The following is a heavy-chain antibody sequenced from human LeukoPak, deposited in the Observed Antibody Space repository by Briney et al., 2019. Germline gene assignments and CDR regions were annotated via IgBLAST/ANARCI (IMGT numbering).Heavy chain of an antibody. CDR3: ASESRVRGVIIDDY. CDR2: ISSSGSTI. D-gene: IGHD3-10*02. V-gene: IGHV3-11*01. CDR1: GFTFSDYY. J-gene: IGHJ4*02. Sequence: GGSLRLSCAASGFTFSDYYMSWIRQAPGKGLEWVSYISSSGSTIYYADSVEGRFTISRDNAKNSLYLQMNSLRAEGTAVYYCASESRVRGVIIDDYWGQGTLVTVSS.